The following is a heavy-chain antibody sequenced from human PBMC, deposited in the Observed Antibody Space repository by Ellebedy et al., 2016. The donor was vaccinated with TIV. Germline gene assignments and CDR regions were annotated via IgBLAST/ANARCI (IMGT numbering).Heavy chain of an antibody. D-gene: IGHD3/OR15-3a*01. CDR2: IFDTGST. CDR3: ARSLLIFSFDKCYFDL. J-gene: IGHJ2*01. CDR1: GGSISGSSYY. Sequence: SETLSLTCTVSGGSISGSSYYWGWIRQSPGKGLEWIGNIFDTGSTYYNPSLKSRVTISVDTSKNQFSLKLRSVTAADTAVYYCARSLLIFSFDKCYFDLWGRGTLVTVSS. V-gene: IGHV4-39*01.